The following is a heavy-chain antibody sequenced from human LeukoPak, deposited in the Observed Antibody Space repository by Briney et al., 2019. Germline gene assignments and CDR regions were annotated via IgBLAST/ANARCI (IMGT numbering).Heavy chain of an antibody. V-gene: IGHV4-38-2*02. CDR2: IYHSGST. Sequence: ASETLSLTCTVSGGSISTYYWGWIRQPPGKGLEWIGSIYHSGSTYYNPSLKSRVTISVDTSKNQFSLKLSSVTAADTAVYYCARQGTTPWFDPWGQGTLVTVSS. J-gene: IGHJ5*02. CDR3: ARQGTTPWFDP. D-gene: IGHD1-1*01. CDR1: GGSISTYY.